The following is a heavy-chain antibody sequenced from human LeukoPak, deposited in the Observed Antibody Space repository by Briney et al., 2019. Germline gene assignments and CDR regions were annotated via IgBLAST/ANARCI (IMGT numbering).Heavy chain of an antibody. J-gene: IGHJ6*02. CDR1: GFTFSSYA. D-gene: IGHD3-22*01. V-gene: IGHV3-23*01. CDR3: AKVVWDSSGSYGMDV. CDR2: ISGSGGGT. Sequence: GGSLRLSCAASGFTFSSYAMSWVRQAPGKGLEWVSAISGSGGGTYYADSVKGRFTISRDNSKNTLYLQMNSLRAEDTAVYYCAKVVWDSSGSYGMDVWGQGTTVTVSS.